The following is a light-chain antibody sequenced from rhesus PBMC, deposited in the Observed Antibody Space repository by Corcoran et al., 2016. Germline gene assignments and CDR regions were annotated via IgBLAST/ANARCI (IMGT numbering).Light chain of an antibody. CDR3: QQYSNWLT. CDR2: GAS. V-gene: IGKV3S9*01. CDR1: QSVSSY. Sequence: EIVMTQSPATLSLSPGERATLSCRASQSVSSYVAWYQQKPEQAPRLLIYGASSRATGIPDRFSGRGSVTDFPLTISSLGPEDFAVYYCQQYSNWLTFGGGTKVEIK. J-gene: IGKJ4*01.